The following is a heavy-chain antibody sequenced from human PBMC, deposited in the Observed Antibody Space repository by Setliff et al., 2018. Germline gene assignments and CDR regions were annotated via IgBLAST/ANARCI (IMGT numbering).Heavy chain of an antibody. CDR2: LHTSGST. J-gene: IGHJ5*02. V-gene: IGHV4-61*02. Sequence: SETLSLTCAVSGGSLNSGSYYWSWIRQSAERGLEWLGRLHTSGSTTYNPALNSRVTISVDTSTNQFSLRLTSLTAADTAVYFCARDNTILGATDHWGQGTLVTVSS. CDR1: GGSLNSGSYY. D-gene: IGHD1-26*01. CDR3: ARDNTILGATDH.